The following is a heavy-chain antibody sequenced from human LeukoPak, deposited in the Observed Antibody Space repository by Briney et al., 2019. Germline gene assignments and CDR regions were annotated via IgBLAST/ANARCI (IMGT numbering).Heavy chain of an antibody. CDR1: GFTVSSNH. CDR2: FYSGGDT. V-gene: IGHV3-53*01. J-gene: IGHJ4*02. CDR3: ARASRAIFGVLPEPDY. D-gene: IGHD3-3*01. Sequence: GGSLRLSCAVSGFTVSSNHMSWVRQAPGKGLEWVSVFYSGGDTHYADSVKGRFTISRDNSKNTLYLQMNSLRAEDTAVYYCARASRAIFGVLPEPDYWGQGTLVTVSS.